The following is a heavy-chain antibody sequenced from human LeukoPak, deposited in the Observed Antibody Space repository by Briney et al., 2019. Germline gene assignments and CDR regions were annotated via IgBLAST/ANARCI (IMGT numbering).Heavy chain of an antibody. CDR3: ARHRGGGGYHYMDV. CDR2: ILHSGYT. J-gene: IGHJ6*03. Sequence: SDTLSLTCTVSGGSLGRSNTYWGWIRQTPGKGLEWLGTILHSGYTYNNPSLKSSVTMSVDSSKNQFSLSLSSVTAADTAVYFCARHRGGGGYHYMDVWGKGTTVIVSS. CDR1: GGSLGRSNTY. D-gene: IGHD2-21*01. V-gene: IGHV4-39*01.